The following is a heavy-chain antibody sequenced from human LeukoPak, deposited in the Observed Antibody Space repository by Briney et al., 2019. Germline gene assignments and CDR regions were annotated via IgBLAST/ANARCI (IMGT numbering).Heavy chain of an antibody. CDR3: ARAFAGSSWSN. V-gene: IGHV3-74*01. D-gene: IGHD6-13*01. CDR2: INSDGSST. J-gene: IGHJ4*02. CDR1: GFTFSSYW. Sequence: PGGPLRLSCAASGFTFSSYWMHWVRQAPGKGLVWVSRINSDGSSTSYADSVKGRFTISRDNAKNTLYLQMNSLRAEDTAVYYCARAFAGSSWSNWGQGTLVTVSS.